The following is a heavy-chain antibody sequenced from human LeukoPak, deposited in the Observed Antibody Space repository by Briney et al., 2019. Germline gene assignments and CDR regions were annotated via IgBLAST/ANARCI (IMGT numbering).Heavy chain of an antibody. J-gene: IGHJ5*02. CDR1: GGSISSYY. CDR3: ARHAAAATNIWFDP. D-gene: IGHD2-2*01. V-gene: IGHV4-4*09. CDR2: IYTSGST. Sequence: SETLSLTCTVSGGSISSYYWSWIRQPPGKGLEWIGYIYTSGSTNYNPSLRSRVTISVDTSKNQFSLKLSSVTAADTAAYYCARHAAAATNIWFDPWGQGTRVTVSS.